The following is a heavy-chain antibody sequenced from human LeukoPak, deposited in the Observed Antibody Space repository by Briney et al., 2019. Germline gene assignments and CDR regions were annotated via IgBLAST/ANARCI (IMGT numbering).Heavy chain of an antibody. J-gene: IGHJ4*02. V-gene: IGHV3-48*03. D-gene: IGHD3-22*01. CDR1: GFSFTNYE. CDR2: ISSSGSTI. CDR3: VRGDSSGYYYLDY. Sequence: GGSLRLSCSGSGFSFTNYEINWVRQAPGKGLEWVAYISSSGSTIWYADSVKGRFTISRDNAKNSVYLQMNSLRVEDTAIIYCVRGDSSGYYYLDYWGQGTQVTVSS.